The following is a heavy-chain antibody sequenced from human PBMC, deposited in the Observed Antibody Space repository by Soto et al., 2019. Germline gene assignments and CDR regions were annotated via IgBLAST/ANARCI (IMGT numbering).Heavy chain of an antibody. Sequence: PSETLSLTCRVSAADITTYSWTWIRQPAGKGLEWIGRIYTSARNNYNPSLRGRVTLSVDTSTNQVSLKLASVTAADTAVYYCARDREAGYNFDYGMDVWGQGTTVT. CDR3: ARDREAGYNFDYGMDV. J-gene: IGHJ6*02. CDR1: AADITTYS. CDR2: IYTSARN. D-gene: IGHD6-19*01. V-gene: IGHV4-4*07.